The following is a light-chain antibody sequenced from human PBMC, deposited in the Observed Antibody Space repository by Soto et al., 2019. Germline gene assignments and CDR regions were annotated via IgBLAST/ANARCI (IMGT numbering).Light chain of an antibody. CDR1: QSVSSN. Sequence: EIVMTQSPATLSVSPGERATLSCRASQSVSSNLAWYQQKPGQAPRLLIYGASTRATGIPARFSGSGSGTKFTLTISSLQSEDFAVYYCQQYNNWPGITFGQGTRLEIK. J-gene: IGKJ5*01. CDR3: QQYNNWPGIT. CDR2: GAS. V-gene: IGKV3-15*01.